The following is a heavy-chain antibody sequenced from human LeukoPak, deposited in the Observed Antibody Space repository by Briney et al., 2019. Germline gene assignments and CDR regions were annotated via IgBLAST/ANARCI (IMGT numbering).Heavy chain of an antibody. V-gene: IGHV1-2*02. Sequence: ASVKVSCKASGYTLTGYYMHWVRQAPGQGLEWMGWINPNSGGTNYAQKFQGRVTMTRDTSISTAYMELSRLRSDDTAVYYCARAEWLVLRDDYWGQGTLVTVSS. J-gene: IGHJ4*02. CDR1: GYTLTGYY. CDR3: ARAEWLVLRDDY. CDR2: INPNSGGT. D-gene: IGHD6-19*01.